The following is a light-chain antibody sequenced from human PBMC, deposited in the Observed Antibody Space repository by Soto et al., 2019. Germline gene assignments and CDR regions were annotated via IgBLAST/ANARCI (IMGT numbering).Light chain of an antibody. CDR2: GAS. J-gene: IGKJ1*01. V-gene: IGKV3-20*01. CDR1: QSVGATY. CDR3: QQYDSSPRT. Sequence: MVLTQSPGTLSLSPGERATLSCRAGQSVGATYLAWYQQKPGQAPRLRIYGASSRATGIPDRFSGSGSGTDFTLTISRLEPEDFAVYWCQQYDSSPRTFGQGSKVDIK.